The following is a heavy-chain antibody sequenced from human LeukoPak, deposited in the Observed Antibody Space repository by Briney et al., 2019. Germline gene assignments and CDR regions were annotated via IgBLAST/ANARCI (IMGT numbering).Heavy chain of an antibody. CDR1: GFTFSSYG. CDR2: IRYDGSNK. CDR3: AKDGDYDRPHDY. J-gene: IGHJ4*02. Sequence: GGSLRLSCAASGFTFSSYGMHWVRQAPGKGLEWVAFIRYDGSNKYYADSVKGRFTISRDNSKNTLYLQMNSLRAEDTAVYYCAKDGDYDRPHDYWGQGTLITVSS. D-gene: IGHD3-22*01. V-gene: IGHV3-30*02.